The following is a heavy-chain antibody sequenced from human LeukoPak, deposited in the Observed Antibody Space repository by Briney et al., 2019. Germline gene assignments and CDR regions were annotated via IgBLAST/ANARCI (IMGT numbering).Heavy chain of an antibody. V-gene: IGHV4-30-4*08. D-gene: IGHD4-17*01. J-gene: IGHJ4*02. CDR3: ARDRYGDFEDH. Sequence: SETLSLTCIVSGGSFNTANYYWTWIRQPPGKGLEWIGYISYSGTPYYTPSLNSRVTISLDTSKNQFSLRLNSVTAADTAMYYSARDRYGDFEDHSGQGTLVTVSS. CDR1: GGSFNTANYY. CDR2: ISYSGTP.